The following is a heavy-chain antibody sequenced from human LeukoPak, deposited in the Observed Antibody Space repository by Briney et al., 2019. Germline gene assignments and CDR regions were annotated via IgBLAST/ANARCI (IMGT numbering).Heavy chain of an antibody. CDR3: VKDYNWNIFHY. J-gene: IGHJ4*02. Sequence: PGGSLRLSCSASGFXFSSYAMHWVRQAPGKGLEYVSGISSNGGSTYYADSVKGRFTISRDNSENTLYLQMSSLRADDTAVYYCVKDYNWNIFHYWGQGTLVTVSS. CDR1: GFXFSSYA. D-gene: IGHD1/OR15-1a*01. V-gene: IGHV3-64D*09. CDR2: ISSNGGST.